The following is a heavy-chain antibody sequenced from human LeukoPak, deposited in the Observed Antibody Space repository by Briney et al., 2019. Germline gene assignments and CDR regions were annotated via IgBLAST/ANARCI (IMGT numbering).Heavy chain of an antibody. V-gene: IGHV4-59*11. CDR3: ARVECSSTSCYTGNWFDP. Sequence: KASETLSLTCTVSGGSISSHYWSWVRQPPGKGLEWIGYIYYSGSTNYNPSLKSRVTISVDTSKNQFSLKLSSVTAADTAVYYCARVECSSTSCYTGNWFDPWGQGTLVTVSS. CDR1: GGSISSHY. J-gene: IGHJ5*02. CDR2: IYYSGST. D-gene: IGHD2-2*02.